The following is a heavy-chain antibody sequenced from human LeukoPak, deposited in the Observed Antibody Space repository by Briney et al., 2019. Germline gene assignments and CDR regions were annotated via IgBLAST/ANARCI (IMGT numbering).Heavy chain of an antibody. J-gene: IGHJ4*02. CDR1: GDSVSSTY. D-gene: IGHD2-21*01. Sequence: PSETLSLTCSVSGDSVSSTYWSWVRQPPGKGLEWIAEVAHHGKTNYNPSLESRVTVSLDRSKSQFSLNLTSVTAAGTAVYFCTRTNRDWVPSDYWGQGTLVTVSS. CDR2: VAHHGKT. CDR3: TRTNRDWVPSDY. V-gene: IGHV4-34*01.